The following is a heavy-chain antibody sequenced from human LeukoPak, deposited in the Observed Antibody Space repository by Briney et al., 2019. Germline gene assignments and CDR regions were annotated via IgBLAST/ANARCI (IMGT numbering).Heavy chain of an antibody. CDR3: ARIPASSANYNWYFDL. Sequence: GSLRLSCAASGFSFSSCAMSWIRQPPGKGLEWIGYIHYSGSTNYNPSLQSRVTISVDTSKNQFSLKLSSVTAADAAVYYCARIPASSANYNWYFDLWGRGILVTVSS. D-gene: IGHD3-22*01. CDR1: GFSFSSCA. V-gene: IGHV4-59*01. J-gene: IGHJ2*01. CDR2: IHYSGST.